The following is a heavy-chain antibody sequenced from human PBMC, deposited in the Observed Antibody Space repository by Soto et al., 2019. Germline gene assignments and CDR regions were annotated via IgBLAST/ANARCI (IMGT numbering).Heavy chain of an antibody. CDR3: AHRPPWDPNFDY. J-gene: IGHJ4*02. CDR1: GFSLSTSGVG. D-gene: IGHD1-26*01. CDR2: IYWDDDK. Sequence: QITLKESGPTLVKPTQTLTLTCTFSGFSLSTSGVGVGWIRQPPGKALEWLALIYWDDDKRYSPSLKSRPTITKDTSKNQVVLTMTNMDPVDTATYYCAHRPPWDPNFDYWGQGTLVTVSS. V-gene: IGHV2-5*02.